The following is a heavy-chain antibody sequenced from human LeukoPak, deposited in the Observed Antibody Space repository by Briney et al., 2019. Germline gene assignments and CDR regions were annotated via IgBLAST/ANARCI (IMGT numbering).Heavy chain of an antibody. CDR3: ARGSVQGNWNYGEYLDY. J-gene: IGHJ4*02. D-gene: IGHD4-17*01. V-gene: IGHV6-1*01. CDR2: TYYRSKWYN. CDR1: GDSVSSNSAA. Sequence: SGPGLVKPSQTLSLTCAISGDSVSSNSAAWNWIRQSPSRGLEWLGRTYYRSKWYNDYAVSVKSRVTINPDTSKNQFSLQMNSVTPEDTAVYYCARGSVQGNWNYGEYLDYWGQGTLVTVSA.